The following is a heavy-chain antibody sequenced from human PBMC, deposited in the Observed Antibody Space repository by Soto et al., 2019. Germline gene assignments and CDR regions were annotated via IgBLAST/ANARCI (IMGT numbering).Heavy chain of an antibody. CDR1: GFGFSIYG. J-gene: IGHJ5*02. CDR2: ILYDGSNK. Sequence: QVQLVESGGGVVQPGRSLRLSCAASGFGFSIYGMNWVRQAPGTGLEWVALILYDGSNKYYADSVKGRFTVSRVHSKNTLYLQMNSMSVEETALYYCARDDIAVRPGWFDPWGQGTLVIVSS. V-gene: IGHV3-33*01. CDR3: ARDDIAVRPGWFDP. D-gene: IGHD6-6*01.